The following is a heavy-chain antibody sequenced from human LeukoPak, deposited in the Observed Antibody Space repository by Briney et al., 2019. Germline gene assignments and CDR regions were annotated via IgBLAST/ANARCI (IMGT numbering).Heavy chain of an antibody. CDR1: GYTFTSYD. Sequence: PQASVKVSCKASGYTFTSYDISWVRQATGQGLEWMGWMNPNSGNTGYAQKFQGRVTMTRDTSKSTAYMELSSLRSEDTAVYYCARRADYYDSSCYQHWGQGTLVTVSS. J-gene: IGHJ4*02. CDR3: ARRADYYDSSCYQH. CDR2: MNPNSGNT. D-gene: IGHD3-22*01. V-gene: IGHV1-8*01.